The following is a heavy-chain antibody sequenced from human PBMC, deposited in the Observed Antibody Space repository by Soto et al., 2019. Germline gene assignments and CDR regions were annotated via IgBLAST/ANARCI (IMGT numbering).Heavy chain of an antibody. CDR2: ISSNSAYI. CDR3: TRDASRDSSARGWFDP. V-gene: IGHV3-21*01. CDR1: GFTFRSFT. J-gene: IGHJ5*02. Sequence: GGSLRLSCAASGFTFRSFTMNWVRQAPGKGLEWVSTISSNSAYIYYTDALRGRFTISRDNAKNSLHLQMNSLRAEDTAVYYCTRDASRDSSARGWFDPWGPGTLVTV. D-gene: IGHD6-13*01.